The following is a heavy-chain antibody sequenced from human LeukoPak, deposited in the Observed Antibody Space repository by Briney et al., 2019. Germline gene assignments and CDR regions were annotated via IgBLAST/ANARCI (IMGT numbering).Heavy chain of an antibody. Sequence: PGRSLRLSCAASGFTFSSYAMHRVRQVPGKGLEWVAVISHDGSDRFFADSVKGRFTISRDNSRNTVYLQMNSLRAEDTAVYYCARGGARYDDDSSGYYFDHWAQGTLVTVSS. V-gene: IGHV3-30*04. CDR3: ARGGARYDDDSSGYYFDH. CDR2: ISHDGSDR. D-gene: IGHD3-22*01. J-gene: IGHJ4*02. CDR1: GFTFSSYA.